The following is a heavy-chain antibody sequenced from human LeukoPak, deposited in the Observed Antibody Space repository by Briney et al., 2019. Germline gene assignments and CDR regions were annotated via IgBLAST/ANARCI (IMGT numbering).Heavy chain of an antibody. V-gene: IGHV4-4*07. J-gene: IGHJ6*03. CDR2: IYTSGST. CDR1: GGSISSYY. CDR3: ARVVLDYDFWSGYPNPYYYYMDV. Sequence: SETLSLTCTVSGGSISSYYWSWIRQPAGKGLGWIGRIYTSGSTNYNPSLKSRVTMSVDTSKNQFSLKLSSVTAADTAVYYCARVVLDYDFWSGYPNPYYYYMDVWGKGTTVTVSS. D-gene: IGHD3-3*01.